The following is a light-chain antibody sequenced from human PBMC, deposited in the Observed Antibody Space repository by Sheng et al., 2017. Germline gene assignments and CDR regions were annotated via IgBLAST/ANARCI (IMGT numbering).Light chain of an antibody. CDR3: QQYYSYPWT. CDR2: RAS. Sequence: DIQMTQSPSTLSASVGDRVTITCRASQSISSWLAWYQQKPGKAPKLLIYRASNLQSGVPSRFSGSGSGTEFTLTISSLQPDDFATYYCQQYYSYPWTFGQGPRWK. CDR1: QSISSW. V-gene: IGKV1-5*03. J-gene: IGKJ1*01.